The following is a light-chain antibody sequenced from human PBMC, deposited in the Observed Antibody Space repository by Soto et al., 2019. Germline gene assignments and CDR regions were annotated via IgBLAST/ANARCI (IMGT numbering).Light chain of an antibody. V-gene: IGLV2-11*01. Sequence: QSALTQPRSVSGSPGQSVTISCTGTSSDVGAYNYVSWYQRHPGKAPKLMIFDVNKRPSGVPDRFSGSKSGNTASLTITGLQAEDEADYYCCSYAVIYTLGVVFGGGTKLTVL. CDR2: DVN. CDR3: CSYAVIYTLGVV. J-gene: IGLJ3*02. CDR1: SSDVGAYNY.